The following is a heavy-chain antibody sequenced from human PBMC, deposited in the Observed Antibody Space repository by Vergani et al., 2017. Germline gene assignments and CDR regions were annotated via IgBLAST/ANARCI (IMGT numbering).Heavy chain of an antibody. J-gene: IGHJ4*01. CDR1: GFTFSNYG. CDR3: ARDTVTGSRYFDY. D-gene: IGHD6-19*01. Sequence: QVQLVESGGGVVQPGGSLRLSCGASGFTFSNYGMHWVRQAPGKGLEWVTFIRYDGSNTYYADSVKGRFTISRDNSKNTLFLQMNSLRPEDTAVYYGARDTVTGSRYFDYWGHGTLVTIAS. CDR2: IRYDGSNT. V-gene: IGHV3-30*02.